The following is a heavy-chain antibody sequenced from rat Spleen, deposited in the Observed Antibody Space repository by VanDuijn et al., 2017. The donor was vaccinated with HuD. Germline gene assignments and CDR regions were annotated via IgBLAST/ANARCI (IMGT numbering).Heavy chain of an antibody. CDR2: IIYDGSRT. V-gene: IGHV5-31*01. CDR1: GFTFNKYW. Sequence: EVQLVESGGGLVQPGRSLKLSCVASGFTFNKYWMSWIRQAPGKGLEWVATIIYDGSRTYYRDSVKGRFTISRDNAKSTLYLQTDSLRSEDTATYYCSTRDGGYPHWGQGVMVTVSS. D-gene: IGHD1-11*01. CDR3: STRDGGYPH. J-gene: IGHJ2*01.